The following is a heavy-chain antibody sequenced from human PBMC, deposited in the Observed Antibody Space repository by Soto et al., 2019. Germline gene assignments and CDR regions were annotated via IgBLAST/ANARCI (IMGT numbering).Heavy chain of an antibody. D-gene: IGHD2-2*01. Sequence: ASVKVSCKASGYAFTINDINWVRQAPGQGPEWMGWMNPDNGKTGFAQKFQGRITMTRNTSISTAYMELSSLRSDDTAVYFCARPLCSSTRCGPYFFDSWGQGSLVTVSS. CDR3: ARPLCSSTRCGPYFFDS. CDR1: GYAFTIND. J-gene: IGHJ4*02. CDR2: MNPDNGKT. V-gene: IGHV1-8*01.